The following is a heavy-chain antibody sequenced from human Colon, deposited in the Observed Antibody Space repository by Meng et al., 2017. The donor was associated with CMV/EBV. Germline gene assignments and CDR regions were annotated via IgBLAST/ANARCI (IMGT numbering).Heavy chain of an antibody. J-gene: IGHJ4*02. CDR1: GYTFTGYY. Sequence: VKVSCKASGYTFTGYYIHWVRQAPGQGLEWMGWINPNTGGTNYEQRFQGRVTMTRDTSIATAYMEVSRLGSDDTAVYYCARRVTTQNYFDYWGQGTLVTVSS. D-gene: IGHD4-17*01. V-gene: IGHV1-2*02. CDR2: INPNTGGT. CDR3: ARRVTTQNYFDY.